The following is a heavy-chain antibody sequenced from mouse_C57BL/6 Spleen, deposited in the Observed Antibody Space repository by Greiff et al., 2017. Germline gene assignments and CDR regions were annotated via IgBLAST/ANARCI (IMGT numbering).Heavy chain of an antibody. D-gene: IGHD2-4*01. Sequence: DVMLVESGGGLVKPGGSLKLSCAASGFTFSDYGMHWVRQAPEKGLEWVAYISSGSSTIYYADTVKGRFTISRDNAKNTLFLQMTSLRSEDTAMYYCAKDYDVSWFAYWGQGTLVTVSA. CDR1: GFTFSDYG. CDR3: AKDYDVSWFAY. CDR2: ISSGSSTI. J-gene: IGHJ3*01. V-gene: IGHV5-17*01.